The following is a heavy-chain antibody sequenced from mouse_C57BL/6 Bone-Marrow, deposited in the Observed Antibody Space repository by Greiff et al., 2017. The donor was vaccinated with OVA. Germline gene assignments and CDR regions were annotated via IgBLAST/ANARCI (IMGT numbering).Heavy chain of an antibody. D-gene: IGHD1-1*01. V-gene: IGHV1-64*01. CDR1: GYTFTSYW. CDR2: IHPNSGST. Sequence: QVQLQQPGAELVKPGASVKLSCKASGYTFTSYWMHWVKQRPGQGLEWIGMIHPNSGSTNYNEKFKSKATLTVDKSSSTAYMQLGSLTSEDSAVYYCARRNYYYGSPDYYAMDYWGQGTSVTVSS. J-gene: IGHJ4*01. CDR3: ARRNYYYGSPDYYAMDY.